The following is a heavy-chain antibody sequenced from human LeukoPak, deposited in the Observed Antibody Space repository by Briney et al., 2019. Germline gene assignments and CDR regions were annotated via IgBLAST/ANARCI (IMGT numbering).Heavy chain of an antibody. CDR2: IRYDGSIK. V-gene: IGHV3-30*02. CDR1: GFTFSSYG. J-gene: IGHJ5*02. CDR3: AKIPYCGGDCFYNWFYP. D-gene: IGHD2-21*01. Sequence: PGGSLRLSCAASGFTFSSYGMHWVRQAPGKGLEGVAFIRYDGSIKYYADSVKGRFTISRDNSKNTLYLQMNSLRAEDTAVYYCAKIPYCGGDCFYNWFYPWGQGTLVTVSS.